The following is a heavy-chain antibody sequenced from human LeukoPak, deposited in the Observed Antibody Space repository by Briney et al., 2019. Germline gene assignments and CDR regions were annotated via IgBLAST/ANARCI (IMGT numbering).Heavy chain of an antibody. D-gene: IGHD3-10*01. CDR2: IYTSGST. CDR3: ASTYYYGSGSYYNPGYFDY. Sequence: PSETLSLTCTVSGGSISSYYWSWIRQPAGEGLEWIGRIYTSGSTNYNPSLKSRVTMSVDTSKNQFSLKLSSVTAADTAVYYCASTYYYGSGSYYNPGYFDYWGQGTLVTVSS. CDR1: GGSISSYY. V-gene: IGHV4-4*07. J-gene: IGHJ4*02.